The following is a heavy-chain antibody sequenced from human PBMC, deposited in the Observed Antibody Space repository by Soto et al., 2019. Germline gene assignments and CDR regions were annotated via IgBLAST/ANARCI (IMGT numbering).Heavy chain of an antibody. J-gene: IGHJ3*02. Sequence: GASVKVSCKASGYTFTSYDINWVRQATGQGLEWMGWMNPNSGNTGYAQKFQGRVTMTRNTSISTAYMELSSLRSEDTAVYYCATHHPGAKPDIVVVPAAMAGAFDIWGQGTMVTVSS. V-gene: IGHV1-8*01. CDR3: ATHHPGAKPDIVVVPAAMAGAFDI. CDR1: GYTFTSYD. D-gene: IGHD2-2*01. CDR2: MNPNSGNT.